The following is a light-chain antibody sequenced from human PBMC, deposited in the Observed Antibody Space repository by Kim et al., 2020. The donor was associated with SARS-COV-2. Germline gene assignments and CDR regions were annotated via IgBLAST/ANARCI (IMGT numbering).Light chain of an antibody. CDR2: GTS. J-gene: IGLJ1*01. V-gene: IGLV7-43*01. CDR3: LLHYGGSQAFV. Sequence: QAVVTQEASVTVSPGGTVTLTCASSAGAVTTGNHANWFQQKPGQPPRALIYGTSNKHSGTPARFSGSLLGDKAALTLSGAQPEDEAEYYCLLHYGGSQAFVFGGGTKVTVL. CDR1: AGAVTTGNH.